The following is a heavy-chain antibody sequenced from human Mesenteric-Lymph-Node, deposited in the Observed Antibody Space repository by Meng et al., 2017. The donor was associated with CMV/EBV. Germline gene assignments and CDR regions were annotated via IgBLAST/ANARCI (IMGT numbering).Heavy chain of an antibody. Sequence: SETLSLTCAVSGGSISSSNWWSWVRQPPGKGLEWIGEIYHSGSTNYNPSLKSRVTISVDTSKNQFSLKLSSVTAADTAVYYCARDYRRGSGSTYFDYWGQGTLVTVSS. V-gene: IGHV4-4*02. D-gene: IGHD3-10*01. CDR2: IYHSGST. CDR1: GGSISSSNW. CDR3: ARDYRRGSGSTYFDY. J-gene: IGHJ4*02.